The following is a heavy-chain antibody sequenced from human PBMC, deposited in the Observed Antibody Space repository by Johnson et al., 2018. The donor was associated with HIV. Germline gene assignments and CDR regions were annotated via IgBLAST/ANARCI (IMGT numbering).Heavy chain of an antibody. Sequence: VLLVESGGGVVQPGRSLRLSCAASGFTFSSYGMHWVRQAPGKGLEWVAVIWYDGSNKYYADSVKGRFTISRDNSKNTLYLQMNSLRAEDTAVYYCAKDLSGYSYGYGAFDIWGQGTMVTVSS. J-gene: IGHJ3*02. D-gene: IGHD5-18*01. CDR1: GFTFSSYG. V-gene: IGHV3-33*06. CDR2: IWYDGSNK. CDR3: AKDLSGYSYGYGAFDI.